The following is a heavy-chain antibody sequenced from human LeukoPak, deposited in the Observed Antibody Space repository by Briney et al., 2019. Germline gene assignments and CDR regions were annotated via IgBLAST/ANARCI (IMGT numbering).Heavy chain of an antibody. CDR1: GGFISNYY. CDR3: ARRGYCSGESCYSFDI. CDR2: IYYSGST. J-gene: IGHJ3*02. V-gene: IGHV4-59*08. Sequence: SETLSLTCTVSGGFISNYYWIWIRQPPEKGLEYIGRIYYSGSTNYDPSLQSRVTISVDTSKNQFSLRLTSVTAADTAVYFCARRGYCSGESCYSFDIWGRGTLVTVSS. D-gene: IGHD2-15*01.